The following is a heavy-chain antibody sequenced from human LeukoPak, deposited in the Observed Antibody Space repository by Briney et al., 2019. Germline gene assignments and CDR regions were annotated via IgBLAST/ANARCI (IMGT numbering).Heavy chain of an antibody. CDR1: GGSISGYY. CDR2: IYYSGST. D-gene: IGHD6-19*01. Sequence: PSETLSLTCTVSGGSISGYYWSWIRQPPGKGLEWIGYIYYSGSTNYNPSLESRVTISVDTSKNQFSLKLSSVTAADTAVYYCARVGSSGWTDYWGQGTLVTVSS. V-gene: IGHV4-59*01. J-gene: IGHJ4*02. CDR3: ARVGSSGWTDY.